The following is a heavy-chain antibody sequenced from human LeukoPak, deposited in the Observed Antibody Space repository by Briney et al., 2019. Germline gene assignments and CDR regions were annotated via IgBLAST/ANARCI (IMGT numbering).Heavy chain of an antibody. V-gene: IGHV1-2*06. CDR3: ARGDPIYYDSSGYYYDYFDY. Sequence: ASVKVSCKASGYTFTGYYMHWVRQAPGQGLEWMGRINPNSGGTNYAQKFQSRVTITRDTSISTAYMELSRLRSDDTAVYYCARGDPIYYDSSGYYYDYFDYWGQGTLVTVSS. J-gene: IGHJ4*02. D-gene: IGHD3-22*01. CDR2: INPNSGGT. CDR1: GYTFTGYY.